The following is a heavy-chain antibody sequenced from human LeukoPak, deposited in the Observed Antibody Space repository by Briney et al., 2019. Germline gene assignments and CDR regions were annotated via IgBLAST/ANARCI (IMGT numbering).Heavy chain of an antibody. D-gene: IGHD6-13*01. CDR3: ASGAAGTFYYYYYMDV. J-gene: IGHJ6*03. CDR1: GGSISSGDYY. CDR2: IYYSGST. V-gene: IGHV4-30-4*08. Sequence: SETLSLTCTVSGGSISSGDYYWSWIRQPPGKGLEWIGYIYYSGSTYYNPSLKSRVTISVDTSKNQFSLKLSSVTAAGTAVYYCASGAAGTFYYYYYMDVWGKGTTVTVSS.